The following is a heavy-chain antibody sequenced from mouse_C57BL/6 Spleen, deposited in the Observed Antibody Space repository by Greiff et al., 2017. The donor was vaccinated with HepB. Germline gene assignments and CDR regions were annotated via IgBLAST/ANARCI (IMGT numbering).Heavy chain of an antibody. Sequence: EVQLQQSGPELVKPGASVKISCKASGYTFTDYYMNWVKQSHGKSLEWIGDINPNNGGTSYNQKFKGKATLTVDKSSSTAYMELRSLTSEDSAVYYCARYNSNWDYFDYWGQGTTLTVSS. CDR3: ARYNSNWDYFDY. CDR1: GYTFTDYY. V-gene: IGHV1-26*01. J-gene: IGHJ2*01. D-gene: IGHD4-1*02. CDR2: INPNNGGT.